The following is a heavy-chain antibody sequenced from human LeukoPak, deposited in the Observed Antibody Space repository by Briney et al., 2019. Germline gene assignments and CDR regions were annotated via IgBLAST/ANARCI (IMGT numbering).Heavy chain of an antibody. J-gene: IGHJ4*02. V-gene: IGHV1-2*02. CDR1: GYTFTGYY. Sequence: ASVKVSCKASGYTFTGYYMHWVRQAPGQGLEWMGWINPNSGGTNYAQKFQGRVTTTRDTSISTAYMELSRLRSDDTAVYYCAREGYSSSPGVDYWGQGTLVTVSS. D-gene: IGHD6-6*01. CDR2: INPNSGGT. CDR3: AREGYSSSPGVDY.